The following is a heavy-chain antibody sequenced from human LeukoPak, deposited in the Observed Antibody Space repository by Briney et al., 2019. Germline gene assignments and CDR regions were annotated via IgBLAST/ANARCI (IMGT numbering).Heavy chain of an antibody. Sequence: GGSLRLSCAASGFTFNNYAMSWVRQAPGMGLEWVSTISGSGVTTYYADSVRGRFTISRDNSKTTLYLQLDSLRPEDMAIYYCAKSPGQIQLEYFDYWGQWTLVTVSS. V-gene: IGHV3-23*01. J-gene: IGHJ4*02. CDR1: GFTFNNYA. D-gene: IGHD1-1*01. CDR2: ISGSGVTT. CDR3: AKSPGQIQLEYFDY.